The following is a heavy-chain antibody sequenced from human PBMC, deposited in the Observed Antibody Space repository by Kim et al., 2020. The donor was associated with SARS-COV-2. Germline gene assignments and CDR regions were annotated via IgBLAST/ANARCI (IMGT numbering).Heavy chain of an antibody. CDR2: IIPIFGTA. Sequence: SVKVSCKASGGTFSSYAISWVRQAPGQGLEWMGGIIPIFGTANYAQKFQGRVTITADESTSTAYMELSSLRSEDTAVYYCARVDDYYDSWVAFDIWGQGTMVTVSS. J-gene: IGHJ3*02. CDR1: GGTFSSYA. V-gene: IGHV1-69*13. CDR3: ARVDDYYDSWVAFDI. D-gene: IGHD3-22*01.